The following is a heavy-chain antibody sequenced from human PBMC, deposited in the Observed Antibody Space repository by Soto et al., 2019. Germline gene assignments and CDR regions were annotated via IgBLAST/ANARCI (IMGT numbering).Heavy chain of an antibody. V-gene: IGHV5-51*01. J-gene: IGHJ6*03. Sequence: GESLKVSWKGSGYSFTSYLIGWVRQMPGKGLEWIGIIYPGDSDTRYSPSFQGQVPISADKSISTAYLQWSSLTASDTAMYYCASLLSRIYGWGSYYTHCSSYGDVWGKGTTVTVSS. CDR2: IYPGDSDT. CDR1: GYSFTSYL. D-gene: IGHD3-10*01. CDR3: ASLLSRIYGWGSYYTHCSSYGDV.